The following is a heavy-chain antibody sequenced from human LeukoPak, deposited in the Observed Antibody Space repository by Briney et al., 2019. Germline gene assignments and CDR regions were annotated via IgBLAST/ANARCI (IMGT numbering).Heavy chain of an antibody. V-gene: IGHV1-69*04. CDR1: GGTFSSYA. Sequence: SVKVSCKASGGTFSSYAISWVRQAPGQGLEWMGRIIPIFGIANYAQKFQGRVTITADKSTSTAYMELSSLRSEDTAVYYCASYDSSGYPPGRGVDVWGQGTTVTVSS. CDR3: ASYDSSGYPPGRGVDV. J-gene: IGHJ6*02. CDR2: IIPIFGIA. D-gene: IGHD3-22*01.